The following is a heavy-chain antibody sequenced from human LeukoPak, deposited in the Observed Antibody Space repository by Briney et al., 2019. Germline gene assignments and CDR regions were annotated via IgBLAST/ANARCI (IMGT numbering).Heavy chain of an antibody. Sequence: SETLSLTCAVYGGSFSGYYWSWIRQPPGKGLEWIGEINHSGSTNYNPSLKSRVTISVDTSKNQFSLKLSSVTAADTAVYYCARRGRYCSGGSCYSVGRRFDYWGQGTLVTVSS. CDR1: GGSFSGYY. CDR2: INHSGST. V-gene: IGHV4-34*01. J-gene: IGHJ4*02. D-gene: IGHD2-15*01. CDR3: ARRGRYCSGGSCYSVGRRFDY.